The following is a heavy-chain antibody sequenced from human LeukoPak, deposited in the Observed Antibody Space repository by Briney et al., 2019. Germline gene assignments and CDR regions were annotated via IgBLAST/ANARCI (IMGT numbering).Heavy chain of an antibody. CDR1: GFTFSSYS. CDR3: ARDRGAYYYDSSGSETDY. Sequence: GGSLRLSCAASGFTFSSYSMNWVRQAPGKGLEWVSYISSSSSTIYYADSVKGRFTISRDNAKNSLYLQMNSLRAEDTAVYYCARDRGAYYYDSSGSETDYWGQGTLVTVSS. D-gene: IGHD3-22*01. V-gene: IGHV3-48*01. CDR2: ISSSSSTI. J-gene: IGHJ4*02.